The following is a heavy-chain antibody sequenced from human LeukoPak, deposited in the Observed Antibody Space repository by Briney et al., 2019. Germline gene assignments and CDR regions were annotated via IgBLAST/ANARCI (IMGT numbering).Heavy chain of an antibody. CDR1: GYTFSGYS. CDR2: ISSSSSYI. Sequence: GGSLRLSCAASGYTFSGYSMNWVRQAPGKGLEWVSSISSSSSYIYYADSVKGRFTISRDNAKNSLYLQMNSLRAEDTAVYYCARVFSCSGGSCYFILDYWGQGSLVTVSS. D-gene: IGHD2-15*01. J-gene: IGHJ4*02. V-gene: IGHV3-21*01. CDR3: ARVFSCSGGSCYFILDY.